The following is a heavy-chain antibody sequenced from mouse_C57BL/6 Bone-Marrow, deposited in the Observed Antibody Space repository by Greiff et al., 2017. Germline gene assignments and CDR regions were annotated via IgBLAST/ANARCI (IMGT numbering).Heavy chain of an antibody. V-gene: IGHV1-64*01. J-gene: IGHJ3*01. CDR1: GYTFTSYW. D-gene: IGHD1-1*01. CDR2: IHPNSGST. CDR3: ARSPSIDYYGSWSWFAY. Sequence: QVQLQQPGAELVKPGASVKLSCKASGYTFTSYWMHWVKQRPGQGLEWIGMIHPNSGSTNYNEKFKSKATLTVDHSSSTAYMQLSSLTSEDSAVYYCARSPSIDYYGSWSWFAYWGQGTLVTVSA.